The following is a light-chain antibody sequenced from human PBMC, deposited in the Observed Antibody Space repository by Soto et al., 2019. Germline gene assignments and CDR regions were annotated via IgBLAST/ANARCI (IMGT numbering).Light chain of an antibody. V-gene: IGKV3-11*01. CDR2: DAS. Sequence: ETVMTQSAATLSVSPLERATLSCRACQSVSSNLAWYQQRPGQAPRLLIYDASSRPTDIPARFSGSGSGTDFTLTISSLEPEDFALYYCQQRSNWPITFGQGTRLEIK. J-gene: IGKJ5*01. CDR1: QSVSSN. CDR3: QQRSNWPIT.